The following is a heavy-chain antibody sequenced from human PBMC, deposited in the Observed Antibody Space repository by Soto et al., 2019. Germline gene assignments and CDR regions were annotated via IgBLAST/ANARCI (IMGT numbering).Heavy chain of an antibody. CDR2: IWYDGSND. CDR3: ARDRWEFQLFYYGLDV. J-gene: IGHJ6*02. V-gene: IGHV3-33*01. CDR1: VFTFSNYG. Sequence: RWSLRLSCAASVFTFSNYGMHWFRQAPGKGLEWVAIIWYDGSNDYYVDSVKGRFTISRDNSKNTLSLQMNSLRAEDTAVYYCARDRWEFQLFYYGLDVWGQGTTVTVSS. D-gene: IGHD1-26*01.